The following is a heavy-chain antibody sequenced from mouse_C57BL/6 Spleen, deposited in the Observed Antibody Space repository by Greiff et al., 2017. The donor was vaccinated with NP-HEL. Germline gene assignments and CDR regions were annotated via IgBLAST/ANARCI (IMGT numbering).Heavy chain of an antibody. CDR3: ASHYYGSSYRGYAMDY. CDR1: GFSLTSYG. V-gene: IGHV2-2*01. J-gene: IGHJ4*01. D-gene: IGHD1-1*01. CDR2: IWSGGST. Sequence: VKLQESGPGLVQPSQSLSITCTVSGFSLTSYGVHWVRQSPGKGLEWLGVIWSGGSTDYNAAFISRLSISKDNSKSQVFFKMNSLQADDTAIYYCASHYYGSSYRGYAMDYWGQGTSVTVSS.